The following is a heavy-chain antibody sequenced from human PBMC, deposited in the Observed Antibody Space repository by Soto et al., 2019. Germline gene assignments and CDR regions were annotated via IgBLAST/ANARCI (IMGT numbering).Heavy chain of an antibody. Sequence: GGSLRLSXVVSEFTFSSSWMHWVRQGPGKGLVWVSRMNSDGTFINYADFVKGRFITSRDNAKNMMYLQMNSLRAEDTALYYCVTGWSEHWGQGTLVTVSS. CDR3: VTGWSEH. J-gene: IGHJ1*01. D-gene: IGHD2-15*01. CDR1: EFTFSSSW. CDR2: MNSDGTFI. V-gene: IGHV3-74*01.